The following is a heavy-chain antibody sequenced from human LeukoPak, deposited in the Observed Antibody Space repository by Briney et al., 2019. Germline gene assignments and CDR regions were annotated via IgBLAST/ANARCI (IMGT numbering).Heavy chain of an antibody. CDR3: ASQYTSSRIFDD. J-gene: IGHJ4*02. CDR2: ISYDGSNK. Sequence: PGGSLRLSCATSGFTFSSYAMHWVRQAPGKGLEWVAVISYDGSNKYYADSVKGRFTVSRDNAKSSLYLQMNSLRAEDTAVYFCASQYTSSRIFDDWGQGTLVTVSS. D-gene: IGHD6-13*01. V-gene: IGHV3-30-3*01. CDR1: GFTFSSYA.